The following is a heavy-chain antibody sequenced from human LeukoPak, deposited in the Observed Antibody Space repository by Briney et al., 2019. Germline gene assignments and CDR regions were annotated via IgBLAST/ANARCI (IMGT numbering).Heavy chain of an antibody. J-gene: IGHJ4*02. V-gene: IGHV1-69*01. D-gene: IGHD3-3*01. CDR2: IIPIFGTA. CDR3: ARDGEVGPDY. Sequence: ASVKVSFKASGGTFSSYAISWVRQAPGQGLEWMGGIIPIFGTANYAQKFQGRVTITADESTSTAYMELSSLRSEDTAVYYCARDGEVGPDYWGQGTLVTVSS. CDR1: GGTFSSYA.